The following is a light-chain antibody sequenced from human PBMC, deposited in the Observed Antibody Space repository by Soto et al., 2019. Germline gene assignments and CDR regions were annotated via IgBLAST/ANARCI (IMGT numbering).Light chain of an antibody. CDR3: QQYNSYGT. Sequence: DIQMTQSPSSLSASVGDRVTITCRASQRISSYLNWYQQKPGKAPKLLIYDASSLESGVPSRFSGSGSGTEFTLTISSLQPDDFATYYCQQYNSYGTFGQGTKV. V-gene: IGKV1-5*01. J-gene: IGKJ1*01. CDR2: DAS. CDR1: QRISSY.